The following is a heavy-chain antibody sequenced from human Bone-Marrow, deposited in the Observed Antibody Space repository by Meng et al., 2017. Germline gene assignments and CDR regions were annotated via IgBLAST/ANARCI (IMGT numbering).Heavy chain of an antibody. Sequence: VPPAAWRAGLVKPSETLSLHCVVSGGSFSDYYWSWIRQHPGKGLEWIGEINHSGSTNYNPSLESRATISVDTSQNNLSLKLSSVTAADSAVYYCARGPTTMAHDFDYWGQGTLVTVSS. CDR1: GGSFSDYY. CDR2: INHSGST. D-gene: IGHD4-11*01. J-gene: IGHJ4*02. CDR3: ARGPTTMAHDFDY. V-gene: IGHV4-34*01.